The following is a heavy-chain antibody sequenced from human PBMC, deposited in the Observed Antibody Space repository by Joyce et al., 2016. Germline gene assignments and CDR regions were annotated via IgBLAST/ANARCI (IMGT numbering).Heavy chain of an antibody. D-gene: IGHD2-15*01. CDR3: TRIGDCSGGSCYEGWFDP. CDR1: GFIFGVYA. Sequence: EVQLVESGGGLVKQGRSLRLSCTSSGFIFGVYAMNWFRQAPGSGREWVGFIGSKAYGGTTDYAASVKGRFTISRDDSKSIAYLQMNSLKTEDTAVYYCTRIGDCSGGSCYEGWFDPWGQGTLVTVSS. V-gene: IGHV3-49*05. CDR2: IGSKAYGGTT. J-gene: IGHJ5*02.